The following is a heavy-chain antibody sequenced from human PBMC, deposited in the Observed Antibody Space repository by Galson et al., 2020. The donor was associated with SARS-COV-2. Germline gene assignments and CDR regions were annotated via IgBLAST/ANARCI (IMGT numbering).Heavy chain of an antibody. CDR3: ARAAQTYYDFWSGYYNAPHFDY. Sequence: SQTLSLTCSVSGGSISSYYWSWIRQPPGKGLEWIGYIYYSGSTNYNPSLKSRVTISVDTSKNQFSLKLSSVTAADTAVYYCARAAQTYYDFWSGYYNAPHFDYWGQGTLVTVSS. CDR2: IYYSGST. D-gene: IGHD3-3*01. CDR1: GGSISSYY. J-gene: IGHJ4*02. V-gene: IGHV4-59*01.